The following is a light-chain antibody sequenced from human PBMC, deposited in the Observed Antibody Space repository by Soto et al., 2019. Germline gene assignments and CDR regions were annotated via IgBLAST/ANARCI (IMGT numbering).Light chain of an antibody. CDR2: GVT. J-gene: IGLJ2*01. CDR1: SSDVGGYNY. Sequence: QSALTQPRSVSGSPGQSVTISCTGTSSDVGGYNYVSWYQRHPGKAPKLIISGVTKGPSGVPDRFSGSKSGNTASLTISGLQAEDEADYDCCSYAGSDILIFGGGTKLTAL. CDR3: CSYAGSDILI. V-gene: IGLV2-11*01.